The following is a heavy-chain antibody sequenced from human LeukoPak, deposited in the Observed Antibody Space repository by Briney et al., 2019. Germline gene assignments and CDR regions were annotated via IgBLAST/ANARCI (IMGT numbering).Heavy chain of an antibody. CDR3: ARDGYSSSWYVVDAFDI. D-gene: IGHD6-13*01. V-gene: IGHV1-8*01. CDR2: MNPNSGNT. J-gene: IGHJ3*02. CDR1: GYTFTSYD. Sequence: ASVKVSCKASGYTFTSYDINWVRQATGQGLEWMGWMNPNSGNTGYAQKFQGRVTMTRNTSISTAYMELSSLRSEDTAVYYCARDGYSSSWYVVDAFDIWGQGTMVTVSS.